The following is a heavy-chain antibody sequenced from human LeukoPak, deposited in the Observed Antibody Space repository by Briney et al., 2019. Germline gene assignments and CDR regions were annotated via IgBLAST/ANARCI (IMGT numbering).Heavy chain of an antibody. CDR2: INPNSGGT. D-gene: IGHD3-22*01. CDR3: ASSWGGYYDSSGYSPLFDY. CDR1: GYTFTGYY. J-gene: IGHJ4*02. V-gene: IGHV1-2*02. Sequence: ASVKVSCKASGYTFTGYYMHWVRQAPGQGLEWMGWINPNSGGTNYAQKFQGRVTMTRGTSISTAYMELSRLRSDDTAVYYCASSWGGYYDSSGYSPLFDYWGQGTLVTVSS.